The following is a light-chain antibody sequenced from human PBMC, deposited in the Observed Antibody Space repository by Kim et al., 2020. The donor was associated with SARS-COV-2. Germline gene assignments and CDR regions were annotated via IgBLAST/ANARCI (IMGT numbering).Light chain of an antibody. Sequence: VARGPTSRIPGGGNNIGSKNVHWYQQKPGQAPVLVIYRDTNRPSGIPERFSGSNSGNTATLTISRAQAGDEADYYCQVWDSSTTWVFGGGTQLTVL. CDR3: QVWDSSTTWV. CDR1: NIGSKN. J-gene: IGLJ3*02. CDR2: RDT. V-gene: IGLV3-9*01.